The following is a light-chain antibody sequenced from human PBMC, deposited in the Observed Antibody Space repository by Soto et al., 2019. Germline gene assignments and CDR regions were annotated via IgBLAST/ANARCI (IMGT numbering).Light chain of an antibody. CDR3: QQYSDSPLT. CDR2: GAS. Sequence: EIVLTQSPGTLSLSPGERATLSCRARQTVRTNYLAWFQHKPGQAPRLLIYGASSRATGIPDRFSGSGSGTDFTLTINRLEPEEFAVYFCQQYSDSPLTVGGGTKVEIK. CDR1: QTVRTNY. V-gene: IGKV3-20*01. J-gene: IGKJ4*01.